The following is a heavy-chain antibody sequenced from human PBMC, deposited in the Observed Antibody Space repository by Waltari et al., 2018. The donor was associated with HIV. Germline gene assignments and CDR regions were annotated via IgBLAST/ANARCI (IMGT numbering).Heavy chain of an antibody. CDR3: ARHALRVGAAYWNFDL. J-gene: IGHJ2*01. CDR1: GGTVSSRSSF. Sequence: QLQLQEWGPGLVKPSETLSLTCTVSGGTVSSRSSFWGWIRQPPGKGLEWVGRIYYTGRAYYNPSLKSRVTISVDTSKNQFSLKVTSVTAADTAVYYCARHALRVGAAYWNFDLWGRGTLVTVSS. CDR2: IYYTGRA. V-gene: IGHV4-39*01. D-gene: IGHD1-26*01.